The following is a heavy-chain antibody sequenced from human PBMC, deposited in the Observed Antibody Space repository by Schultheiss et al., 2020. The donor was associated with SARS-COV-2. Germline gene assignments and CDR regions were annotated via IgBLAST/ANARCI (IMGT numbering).Heavy chain of an antibody. Sequence: GGSLRLSCAASGFTFSSYAMHWVRQAPGKGLEWVANIKQDGSEKYYVDSVKGRFTISRDNAKNSLYLQMNSLRAEDTAVYYCARSAAGGTLGWFAPWGQGTLVTVSS. CDR3: ARSAAGGTLGWFAP. V-gene: IGHV3-7*03. D-gene: IGHD6-13*01. CDR2: IKQDGSEK. CDR1: GFTFSSYA. J-gene: IGHJ5*01.